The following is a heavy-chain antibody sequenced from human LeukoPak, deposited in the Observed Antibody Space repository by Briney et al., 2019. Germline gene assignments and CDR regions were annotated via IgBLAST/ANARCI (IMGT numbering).Heavy chain of an antibody. CDR3: AKHRRGSYPDDAFDI. V-gene: IGHV3-33*06. CDR1: GFTFSSYG. J-gene: IGHJ3*02. D-gene: IGHD1-26*01. Sequence: GRSLRLSCAASGFTFSSYGMHWVRQAPGKGLEWVAVIWYDGSNKYYADSVKGRFTISRDNSKNTLYLQMNSLRAEDTAVYYCAKHRRGSYPDDAFDIWGQGTMVTVSS. CDR2: IWYDGSNK.